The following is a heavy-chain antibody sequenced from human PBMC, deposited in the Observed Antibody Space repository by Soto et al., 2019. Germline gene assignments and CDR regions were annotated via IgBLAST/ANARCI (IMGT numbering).Heavy chain of an antibody. Sequence: QVQLVQSGAEVKKPGSSVKVSYKASGGTFSSYTISWVRQAPGQGLEWMGRIIPILGIANYAQKFQGRVTITADKSTSTAYMELSSLRSEDTAVYYCARFCSGGSCYLDYWGQGTLVTVSS. CDR2: IIPILGIA. CDR3: ARFCSGGSCYLDY. D-gene: IGHD2-15*01. V-gene: IGHV1-69*02. J-gene: IGHJ4*02. CDR1: GGTFSSYT.